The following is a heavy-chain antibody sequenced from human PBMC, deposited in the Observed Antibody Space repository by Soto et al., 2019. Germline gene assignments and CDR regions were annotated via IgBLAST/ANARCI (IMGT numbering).Heavy chain of an antibody. Sequence: GASVKVSCKASGGTFSSYTISWVRQAPGQGLEWMGRIIPILGIANYAQKFQGRVTITADKSTSTAYMELSNLRSKDTAVYYCARDYSGYDLNWFDPWGQGTLVTVSS. D-gene: IGHD5-12*01. V-gene: IGHV1-69*04. J-gene: IGHJ5*02. CDR3: ARDYSGYDLNWFDP. CDR2: IIPILGIA. CDR1: GGTFSSYT.